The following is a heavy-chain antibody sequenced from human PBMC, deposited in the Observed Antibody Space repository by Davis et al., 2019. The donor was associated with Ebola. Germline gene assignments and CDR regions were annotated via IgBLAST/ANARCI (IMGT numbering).Heavy chain of an antibody. CDR1: GGSFSGYY. CDR3: ARHLIVAPWGYDP. D-gene: IGHD3-22*01. J-gene: IGHJ5*02. CDR2: INHSGST. Sequence: MPSETLSLTFAVYGGSFSGYYWSWIRQPPGKGLEWIGEINHSGSTNYNPSLKSRVTISVDTSKNQFSLKLSSVTAADTAVYYCARHLIVAPWGYDPWGQGTLVTVSS. V-gene: IGHV4-34*01.